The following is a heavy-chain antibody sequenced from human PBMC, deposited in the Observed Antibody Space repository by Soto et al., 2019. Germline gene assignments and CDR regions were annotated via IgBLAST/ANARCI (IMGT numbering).Heavy chain of an antibody. Sequence: GGSPRLSCAASGFTFSSYWMHWVRQAPGKGLVWVSRINSDGSSTSYADSVKGRFTISRDNAKNTLYLQMNSLGAEDTAVYYCAREGFFGVSYLSYNWFDPWGQGTLVTVSS. D-gene: IGHD3-3*01. CDR1: GFTFSSYW. V-gene: IGHV3-74*01. CDR2: INSDGSST. CDR3: AREGFFGVSYLSYNWFDP. J-gene: IGHJ5*02.